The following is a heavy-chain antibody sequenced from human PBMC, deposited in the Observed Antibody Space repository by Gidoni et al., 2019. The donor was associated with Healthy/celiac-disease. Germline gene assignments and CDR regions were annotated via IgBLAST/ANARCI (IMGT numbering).Heavy chain of an antibody. J-gene: IGHJ4*02. CDR2: IYYSGST. D-gene: IGHD3-16*01. V-gene: IGHV4-39*01. CDR3: ARHHKGGGFNFDY. CDR1: VGSISISSYY. Sequence: QLPLQESGPGLVNPSETLSITCTVSVGSISISSYYWGGTRQPPGKGLEWIGSIYYSGSTYYNPSLKSRVTISVDTSKNQFSLKLSSVTAADTAVYYCARHHKGGGFNFDYWGQGTLVTVSS.